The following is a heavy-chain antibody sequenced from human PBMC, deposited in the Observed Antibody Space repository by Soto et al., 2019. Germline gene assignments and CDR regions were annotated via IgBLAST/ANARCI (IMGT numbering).Heavy chain of an antibody. CDR2: INPSGGST. V-gene: IGHV1-46*03. J-gene: IGHJ6*04. Sequence: ASVKVSCKASGYTFTSYYMHWVRQAPGQGLEWMGIINPSGGSTSYAQKFQGRVTMTRDTSTSTVYMELSSLRSEDTAVYYCARDAITMVRGVIITGGMDVWGKGTTVTVSS. CDR1: GYTFTSYY. CDR3: ARDAITMVRGVIITGGMDV. D-gene: IGHD3-10*01.